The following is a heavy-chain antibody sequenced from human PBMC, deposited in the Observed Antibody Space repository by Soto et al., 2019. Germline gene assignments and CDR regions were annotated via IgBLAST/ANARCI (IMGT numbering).Heavy chain of an antibody. Sequence: PVGSLRLSCAASGFTFSSYGMHWVRQAPGKGLEWVAVIWYDGSNKYYADSVKGRFTISRDNSKNTLYLQMNSLRAEDTAVYYCARDVYSSGWYGYFDYWGQGTLVTVSS. V-gene: IGHV3-33*01. CDR3: ARDVYSSGWYGYFDY. CDR1: GFTFSSYG. D-gene: IGHD6-19*01. CDR2: IWYDGSNK. J-gene: IGHJ4*02.